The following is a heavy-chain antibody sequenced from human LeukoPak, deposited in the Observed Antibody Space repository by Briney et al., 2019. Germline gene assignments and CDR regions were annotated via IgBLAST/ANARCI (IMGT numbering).Heavy chain of an antibody. D-gene: IGHD3-10*01. CDR1: GGSISSFY. Sequence: PSETLSLTCTVSGGSISSFYWSWIRQPPGKGLEWIGYIYYSGSTNYNPSLKSRVTISIDTSKNQFSLKLSSVTAADTAVYYCARHYGSGSYYHFDYWGQGTLVTVSS. J-gene: IGHJ4*02. V-gene: IGHV4-59*01. CDR3: ARHYGSGSYYHFDY. CDR2: IYYSGST.